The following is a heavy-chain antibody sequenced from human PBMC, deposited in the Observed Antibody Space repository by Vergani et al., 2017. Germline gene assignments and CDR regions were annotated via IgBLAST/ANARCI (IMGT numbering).Heavy chain of an antibody. D-gene: IGHD6-19*01. CDR1: GFTVSSNY. Sequence: EVQLVETGGGLIQPGGSLRLSCAASGFTVSSNYMSWVRQAPGKGLEWVSVIYSGGSTYYADSVKGRFTISRANAKNSLYLQRNSLRAEDTAVYYCARDLERGSSGWYFDYWGQGTLVTVSS. V-gene: IGHV3-53*02. CDR2: IYSGGST. CDR3: ARDLERGSSGWYFDY. J-gene: IGHJ4*02.